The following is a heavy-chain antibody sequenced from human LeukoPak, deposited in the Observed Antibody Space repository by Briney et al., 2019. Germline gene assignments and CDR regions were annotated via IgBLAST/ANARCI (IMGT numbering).Heavy chain of an antibody. CDR1: GYSISSGYY. D-gene: IGHD6-19*01. CDR2: IYHSGST. CDR3: ARHIAVAALGFDP. V-gene: IGHV4-38-2*01. Sequence: SETLSLTCDVSGYSISSGYYWGWIRQPPGKGLEWIGSIYHSGSTYYNPSLKSRVTISVDTSKNQFSLKLSSVTAADTAVYYCARHIAVAALGFDPWGQGTLVTVSS. J-gene: IGHJ5*02.